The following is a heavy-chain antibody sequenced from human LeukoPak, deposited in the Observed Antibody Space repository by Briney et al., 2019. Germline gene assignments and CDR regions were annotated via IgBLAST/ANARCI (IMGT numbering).Heavy chain of an antibody. CDR2: MNPNSGNT. V-gene: IGHV1-8*01. J-gene: IGHJ6*03. CDR1: GYTFTSYD. CDR3: ARASGITGTPYYYYMDV. D-gene: IGHD1-20*01. Sequence: GASVKVSCKASGYTFTSYDINWVRQATGQGLEWMGWMNPNSGNTGYAQKFQGRVTMTRNTSISTAYMELSSLRSEDTAVYYCARASGITGTPYYYYMDVWGKGTTVTVSS.